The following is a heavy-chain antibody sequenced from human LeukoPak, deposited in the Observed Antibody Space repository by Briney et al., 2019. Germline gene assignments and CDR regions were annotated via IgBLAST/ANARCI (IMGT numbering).Heavy chain of an antibody. CDR1: GFIFSSYA. J-gene: IGHJ4*02. Sequence: GGSLRLSCAASGFIFSSYAMSWVRQAPGKGLERVSSISSSSSYIYYADSVKGRFTISRDNAKNSLYLQMNSLRAEDTAVYYCARGEDYYDSSGYYYGSYWGQGTLVTVSS. V-gene: IGHV3-21*01. CDR3: ARGEDYYDSSGYYYGSY. CDR2: ISSSSSYI. D-gene: IGHD3-22*01.